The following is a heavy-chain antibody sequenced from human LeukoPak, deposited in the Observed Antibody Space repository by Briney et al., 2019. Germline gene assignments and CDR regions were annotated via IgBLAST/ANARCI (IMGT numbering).Heavy chain of an antibody. V-gene: IGHV3-30*04. CDR1: GFTFSSYA. CDR2: ISYDGSNK. CDR3: ARDDPTVTYFDY. D-gene: IGHD4-17*01. J-gene: IGHJ4*02. Sequence: GGSLRLSCAASGFTFSSYAMHWVRQAPGKGLEWVAVISYDGSNKYYADSVKGRFTISRDNSKNTLYLQMNSLRAEDTAAYYCARDDPTVTYFDYWGQGTLVTVSS.